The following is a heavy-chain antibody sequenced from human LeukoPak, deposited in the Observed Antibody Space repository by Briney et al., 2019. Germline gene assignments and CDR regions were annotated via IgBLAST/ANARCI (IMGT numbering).Heavy chain of an antibody. CDR3: ARENFAMDY. V-gene: IGHV4-30-2*01. CDR2: IYHSGST. Sequence: SQTLSLTCTVSGGSISSGGYYWSWIRQPPGKGLEWIGYIYHSGSTYHNPSLKSRVTISVDRSKNQFSLKLSSVTAADTAVYYCARENFAMDYWGQGTLVTVSS. D-gene: IGHD2/OR15-2a*01. CDR1: GGSISSGGYY. J-gene: IGHJ4*02.